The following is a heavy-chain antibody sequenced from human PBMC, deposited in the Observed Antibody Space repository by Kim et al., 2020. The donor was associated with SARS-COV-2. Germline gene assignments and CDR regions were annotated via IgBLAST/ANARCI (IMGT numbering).Heavy chain of an antibody. Sequence: GGSLRLSCAASGFTFGSYWMHWVRQAPGKGLVWVSRINSDGSSTSYADSVKGRFTISRDNAKNTLYLQMNSLRAEDTAVYYCARGSMMVRGVIIARGWFDPWGQGTLVTVSS. V-gene: IGHV3-74*01. CDR2: INSDGSST. J-gene: IGHJ5*02. CDR1: GFTFGSYW. D-gene: IGHD3-10*01. CDR3: ARGSMMVRGVIIARGWFDP.